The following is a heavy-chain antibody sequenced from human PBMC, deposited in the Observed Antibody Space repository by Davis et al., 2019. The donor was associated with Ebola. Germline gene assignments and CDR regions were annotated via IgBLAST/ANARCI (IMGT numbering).Heavy chain of an antibody. CDR2: TSGSGVFT. D-gene: IGHD2-15*01. Sequence: GGSLRLSCAASGFTFSNHAMSWVRQAPGKGLEWVSGTSGSGVFTYYADSVKGRFTISRDNSKNTVELQMNSLRPEDTSVYYCAKGIVVAADGSPWFDPWGQGTQVTVSS. CDR3: AKGIVVAADGSPWFDP. V-gene: IGHV3-23*01. CDR1: GFTFSNHA. J-gene: IGHJ5*02.